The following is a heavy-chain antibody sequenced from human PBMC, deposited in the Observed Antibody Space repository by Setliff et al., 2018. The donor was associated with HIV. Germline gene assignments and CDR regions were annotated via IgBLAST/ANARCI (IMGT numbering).Heavy chain of an antibody. CDR3: ARDQRTAVAGTYY. V-gene: IGHV4-59*11. CDR2: IYYSGST. J-gene: IGHJ4*02. D-gene: IGHD6-19*01. CDR1: GGSISSHY. Sequence: SETLSLTCTVSGGSISSHYWSWIRQPPGKGLEWIGYIYYSGSTIYNPSLKSRVAISVDTSKNQFSLKLTSVTAADTAVYYCARDQRTAVAGTYYWGQGTRVTVSS.